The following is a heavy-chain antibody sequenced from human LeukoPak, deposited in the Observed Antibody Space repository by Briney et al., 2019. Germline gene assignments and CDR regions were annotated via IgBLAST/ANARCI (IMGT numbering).Heavy chain of an antibody. V-gene: IGHV4-39*01. CDR1: GGSISSSSYY. CDR3: ARHPMSPYGLVMDV. Sequence: SETLSLTCTVSGGSISSSSYYWGWIRQPPGKGLEWIGSIYYSGSTYYNPSLKSRVTISVDTSENQFSLKLSSVTAADTAVYYCARHPMSPYGLVMDVWGKGTTVTVSS. J-gene: IGHJ6*03. CDR2: IYYSGST. D-gene: IGHD3-10*01.